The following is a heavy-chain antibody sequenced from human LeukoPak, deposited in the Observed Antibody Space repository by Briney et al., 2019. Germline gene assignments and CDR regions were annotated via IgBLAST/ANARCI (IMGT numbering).Heavy chain of an antibody. D-gene: IGHD1-1*01. J-gene: IGHJ4*02. CDR3: AKFRGSERTVIDC. Sequence: PGESLRLSCAASGFTFSSYAMSWVRQAPEKGLEWVSTISGGGGRTWYADSVKGRFTISRDNSKNTVDVQLNSLRAEDTAVYYCAKFRGSERTVIDCWGQGTLVTVSS. V-gene: IGHV3-23*01. CDR1: GFTFSSYA. CDR2: ISGGGGRT.